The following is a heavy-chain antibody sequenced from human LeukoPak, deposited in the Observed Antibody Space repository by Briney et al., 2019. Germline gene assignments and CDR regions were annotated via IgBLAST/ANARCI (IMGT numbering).Heavy chain of an antibody. Sequence: ASVKVSCKASGYTFTGYYMHWVRQAPGQGLEWMGWINPNSGGTNYAQKFQGRVTMTRDTSISTAYMELSRLRSDDTAVYYCARERSGWYGGYYYGMDVWGQGTTVTVSS. V-gene: IGHV1-2*02. D-gene: IGHD6-19*01. J-gene: IGHJ6*02. CDR3: ARERSGWYGGYYYGMDV. CDR2: INPNSGGT. CDR1: GYTFTGYY.